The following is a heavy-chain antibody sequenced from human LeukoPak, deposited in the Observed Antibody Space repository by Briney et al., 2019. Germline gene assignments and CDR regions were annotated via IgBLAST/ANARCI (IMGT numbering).Heavy chain of an antibody. CDR2: IFYSGTT. Sequence: SETLSLTCTVSGGSITSYYWDWIRQPPGKGLEWIEYIFYSGTTSYNPSLKSRVTISVDTSKNQFSLKLSSVTAADTAVYYCAERLGYNYGLDYWGQGALVTVSS. CDR3: AERLGYNYGLDY. J-gene: IGHJ4*02. D-gene: IGHD5-24*01. V-gene: IGHV4-59*01. CDR1: GGSITSYY.